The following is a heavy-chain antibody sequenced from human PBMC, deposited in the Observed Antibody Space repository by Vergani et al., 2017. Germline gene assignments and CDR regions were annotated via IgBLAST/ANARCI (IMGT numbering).Heavy chain of an antibody. D-gene: IGHD2-21*02. V-gene: IGHV4-31*03. CDR2: IYYSGST. CDR3: AREVGTEGFDY. Sequence: QVQLQESGPGLVKPSQTLSLTCTVSGDSISRGGYYWNWIRQHPGKGLEWIGYIYYSGSTNYNSSLKSRVSMSVDTSKNQFSLRLSSVTAADTAVYYCAREVGTEGFDYWGQGTQVIVSS. CDR1: GDSISRGGYY. J-gene: IGHJ4*02.